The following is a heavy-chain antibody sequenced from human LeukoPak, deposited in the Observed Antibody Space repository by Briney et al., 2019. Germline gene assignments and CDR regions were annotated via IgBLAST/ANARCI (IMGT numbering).Heavy chain of an antibody. CDR1: GGSISSGDYY. D-gene: IGHD6-13*01. CDR2: IYYSGST. V-gene: IGHV4-30-4*08. J-gene: IGHJ5*02. CDR3: ARGVSPIFASWWFDP. Sequence: SETLSLTCTVSGGSISSGDYYWSWIRQPPEKGLEWIGYIYYSGSTYYNPSLKSRVTISVDTSKNQFSLKLSSVTAADTAVYYCARGVSPIFASWWFDPWGQGTLVTVSS.